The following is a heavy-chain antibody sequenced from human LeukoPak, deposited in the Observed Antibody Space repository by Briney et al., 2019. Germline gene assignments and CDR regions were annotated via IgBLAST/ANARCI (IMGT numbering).Heavy chain of an antibody. J-gene: IGHJ4*02. Sequence: GGSLRLSCAASGFTFTSYEMNWVRQAPGKGLEWVSYISSSDSTTYYADSVKGRFTISRDNAKNSLYLQMNSLRAEDTALYYCAKGSSSWYMDYWGQGTLVTVSS. V-gene: IGHV3-48*03. CDR2: ISSSDSTT. CDR1: GFTFTSYE. CDR3: AKGSSSWYMDY. D-gene: IGHD6-13*01.